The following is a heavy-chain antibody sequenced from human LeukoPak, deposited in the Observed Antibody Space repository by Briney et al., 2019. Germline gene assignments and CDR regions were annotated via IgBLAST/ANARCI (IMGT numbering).Heavy chain of an antibody. J-gene: IGHJ4*02. CDR3: ARDRGSGWYLDY. CDR2: IYYSGST. Sequence: SETLSLTCTVSGGSISSYYWSWIRQPPGKGLEWIGYIYYSGSTNCNPSLKSRVTISVDTSKNQFSLKLSSVTAADTAVYCCARDRGSGWYLDYWGQGTLVTVSS. D-gene: IGHD6-19*01. CDR1: GGSISSYY. V-gene: IGHV4-59*01.